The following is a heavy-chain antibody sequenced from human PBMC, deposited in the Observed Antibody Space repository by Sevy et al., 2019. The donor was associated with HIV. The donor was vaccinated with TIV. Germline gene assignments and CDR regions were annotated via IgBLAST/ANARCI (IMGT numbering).Heavy chain of an antibody. J-gene: IGHJ6*02. D-gene: IGHD6-13*01. V-gene: IGHV4-4*02. CDR2: RYHSGST. CDR1: GASITSSAW. CDR3: AGGAIAAAGYSYGMDV. Sequence: SETLSLTCAVSGASITSSAWWTWVRQPPGKGLEWIGKRYHSGSTTYNPSLKSRVTILVDDSKNQFFLHLKSVTAADTAVYYCAGGAIAAAGYSYGMDVWGQGTTVTVSS.